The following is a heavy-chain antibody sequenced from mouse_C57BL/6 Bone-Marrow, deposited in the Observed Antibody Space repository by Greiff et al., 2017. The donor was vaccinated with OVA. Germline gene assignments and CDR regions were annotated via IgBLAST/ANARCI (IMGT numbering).Heavy chain of an antibody. CDR2: INPSGGYT. Sequence: VQGVESGAELARPGASVKMSCKASGYTFTSYTMHWVKQRPGQGLEWIGYINPSGGYTKYNQKFKDKATLTADKYSSTAYMQLSSLTSEDSAVFYCARRTYDCNYGGFYYGCYWGKGTTLTVSS. D-gene: IGHD2-3*01. V-gene: IGHV1-4*01. J-gene: IGHJ2*01. CDR3: ARRTYDCNYGGFYYGCY. CDR1: GYTFTSYT.